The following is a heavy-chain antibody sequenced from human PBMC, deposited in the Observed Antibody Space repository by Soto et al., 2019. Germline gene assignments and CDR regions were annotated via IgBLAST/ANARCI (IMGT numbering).Heavy chain of an antibody. CDR1: GYSFTSYW. V-gene: IGHV5-10-1*01. J-gene: IGHJ6*02. Sequence: GESLKISCKGSGYSFTSYWISWVRQMPGKGLEWMGRIDPSDSYTNYSPSFQGHVTISADKSISTAYLQWSSLKASDTAMYYCARQPGIAVAGIDYYYYGMAVWGQGTTVTVSS. D-gene: IGHD6-19*01. CDR2: IDPSDSYT. CDR3: ARQPGIAVAGIDYYYYGMAV.